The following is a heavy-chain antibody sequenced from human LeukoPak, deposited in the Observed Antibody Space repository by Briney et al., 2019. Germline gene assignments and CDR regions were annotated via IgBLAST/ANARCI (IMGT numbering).Heavy chain of an antibody. CDR3: ARDPEGTYYYGSGSRTYYYYMDV. Sequence: HPGGSLRLSCAASGFTFSSYAIHWVRQAPGKGLEWVAVISYDGSNKNYADSVKGRFTISRDNAKNSLYLQMNSLRAEDTAVYYCARDPEGTYYYGSGSRTYYYYMDVWGKGTTVTISS. D-gene: IGHD3-10*01. CDR1: GFTFSSYA. J-gene: IGHJ6*03. CDR2: ISYDGSNK. V-gene: IGHV3-30*04.